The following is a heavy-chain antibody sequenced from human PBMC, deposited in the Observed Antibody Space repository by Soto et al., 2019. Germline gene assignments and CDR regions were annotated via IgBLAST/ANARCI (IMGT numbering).Heavy chain of an antibody. CDR2: INPSAGST. Sequence: QVQLVQSGAEVKKPGASVKVSCKASGYTFSTYYMHWVRQAPGQGLEWMGMINPSAGSTNYAQKFQGRVTITADTSTYTVYMELSGLRSGDTAVYYCARGGYSSTWSNLLDRSGLDVWGQGTTVTVSS. CDR3: ARGGYSSTWSNLLDRSGLDV. D-gene: IGHD6-13*01. J-gene: IGHJ6*02. V-gene: IGHV1-46*01. CDR1: GYTFSTYY.